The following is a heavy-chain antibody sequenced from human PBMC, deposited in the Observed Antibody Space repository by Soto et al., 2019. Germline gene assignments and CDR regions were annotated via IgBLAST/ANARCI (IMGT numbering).Heavy chain of an antibody. CDR3: ARQGYSSGWPNYFDP. Sequence: SETLSLTCTVSGDSIGRRRYYRGWIRQPPGKGPEWLGNIYYSGSTNYNPSLKSRVTISVDTSKNQFSLRLSSVTAADTALYYCARQGYSSGWPNYFDPWGQGTLVTVSS. D-gene: IGHD6-19*01. V-gene: IGHV4-39*01. CDR1: GDSIGRRRYY. CDR2: IYYSGST. J-gene: IGHJ5*02.